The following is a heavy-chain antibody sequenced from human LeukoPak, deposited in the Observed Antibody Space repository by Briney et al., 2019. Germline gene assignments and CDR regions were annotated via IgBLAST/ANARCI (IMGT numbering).Heavy chain of an antibody. J-gene: IGHJ4*02. CDR3: ARSMVRGVIISGFDY. Sequence: GGSLRLSCAASGFTFSSYGMHWVRQAPGKGLEWVAVIWYDGSNKYYADSVKGRFTISRDNSKNTLYPQMNSLRVEDTAVYYCARSMVRGVIISGFDYWGQGTLVTVSS. CDR2: IWYDGSNK. V-gene: IGHV3-33*01. D-gene: IGHD3-10*01. CDR1: GFTFSSYG.